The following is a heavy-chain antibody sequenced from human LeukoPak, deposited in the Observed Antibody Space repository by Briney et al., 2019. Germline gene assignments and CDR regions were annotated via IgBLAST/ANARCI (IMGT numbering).Heavy chain of an antibody. CDR2: IYTSGST. CDR1: GGPISSYY. Sequence: AETLSLTCTLSGGPISSYYWSWIRPPAGKGRECIGRIYTSGSTNYNPSLKSRVTMSVDTSKNQFSLELSSVTAADTAVYYCAREIHDYSNYGFDYWGQGTLVTVSS. D-gene: IGHD4-4*01. J-gene: IGHJ4*02. V-gene: IGHV4-4*07. CDR3: AREIHDYSNYGFDY.